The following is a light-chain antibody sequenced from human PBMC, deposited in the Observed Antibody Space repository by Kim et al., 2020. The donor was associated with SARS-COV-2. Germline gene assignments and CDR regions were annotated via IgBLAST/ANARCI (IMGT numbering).Light chain of an antibody. V-gene: IGLV2-14*03. J-gene: IGLJ3*02. CDR3: SSYTSSSTWV. Sequence: GQSITISCTGTSSDVGGYNYVSWYQQPPGKAPNLMIYDVSNRPSGVSNRFSGSKSGNTASLTISGLQAEDEADYYCSSYTSSSTWVFGGGTQLTVL. CDR1: SSDVGGYNY. CDR2: DVS.